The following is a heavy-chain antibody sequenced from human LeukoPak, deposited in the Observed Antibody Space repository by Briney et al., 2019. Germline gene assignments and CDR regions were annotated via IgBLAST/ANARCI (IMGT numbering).Heavy chain of an antibody. CDR3: ARVKQWPVLGYYYMDV. CDR1: GGSISSSNW. V-gene: IGHV4-4*02. J-gene: IGHJ6*03. Sequence: SETLSLTCGVSGGSISSSNWWSWVRPPPGKGLEWIGEIYHTGSANYNPSLKSRVTMSLDTSKNQFSLKVTSVTAADTAVYYCARVKQWPVLGYYYMDVWGKGTTVIVSS. CDR2: IYHTGSA. D-gene: IGHD6-19*01.